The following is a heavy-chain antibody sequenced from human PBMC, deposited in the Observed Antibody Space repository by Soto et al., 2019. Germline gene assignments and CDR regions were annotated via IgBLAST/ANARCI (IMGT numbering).Heavy chain of an antibody. J-gene: IGHJ5*02. CDR2: ISGSGGST. CDR1: GFTFSSYA. D-gene: IGHD3-10*02. Sequence: GGSLRLSCAASGFTFSSYAMSWVRQAPGKGLEWVSAISGSGGSTYYADSVKGRFTISRDNSKNTLYLQMNSLRAEDTAVYCCAKYLLCYGSAIPFICSCPRGQAPLIT. V-gene: IGHV3-23*01. CDR3: AKYLLCYGSAIPFICSCP.